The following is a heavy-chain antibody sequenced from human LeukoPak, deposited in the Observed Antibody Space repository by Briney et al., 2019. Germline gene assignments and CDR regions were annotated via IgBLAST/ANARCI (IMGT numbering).Heavy chain of an antibody. CDR1: GFTFSSYA. CDR2: ISHDGTNT. V-gene: IGHV3-30-3*01. Sequence: GGSLRLSCAASGFTFSSYAMNWVRQAPGKGLEWVAVISHDGTNTNYADSVKGRFTISRDNSKNTLYLQMNSLRTEDTAVYYCASRDHAAAGTDYWGQGTLVTVSS. J-gene: IGHJ4*02. CDR3: ASRDHAAAGTDY. D-gene: IGHD6-13*01.